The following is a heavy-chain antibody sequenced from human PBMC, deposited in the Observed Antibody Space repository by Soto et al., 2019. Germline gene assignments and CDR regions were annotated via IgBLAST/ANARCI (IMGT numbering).Heavy chain of an antibody. J-gene: IGHJ6*02. D-gene: IGHD6-6*01. CDR2: IITIFGTA. Sequence: QVQLVQSGAEVKKPGSSVKVSCKASGGTFSSYAISWVRQAPGQGLEWMGGIITIFGTANYAQKFQGRVTITADESTSTAYMELSSLRSEDTAVYYCARDSGVSIAAPPGYYGMDVWGQGTTVTVSS. CDR3: ARDSGVSIAAPPGYYGMDV. CDR1: GGTFSSYA. V-gene: IGHV1-69*01.